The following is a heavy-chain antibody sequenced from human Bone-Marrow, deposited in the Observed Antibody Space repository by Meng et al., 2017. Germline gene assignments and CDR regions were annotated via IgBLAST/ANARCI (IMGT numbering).Heavy chain of an antibody. Sequence: GESLKISCAASGFTFSSYAMSWVRQAPGKGLEWVSGISGSGGGTYYADSVKGRFTISSDNSKNTLYLQMNSLRAEDTAVYYCAKSSGFLFPHDYWGQGTRVTGSS. V-gene: IGHV3-23*01. CDR3: AKSSGFLFPHDY. CDR1: GFTFSSYA. D-gene: IGHD3-22*01. CDR2: ISGSGGGT. J-gene: IGHJ4*02.